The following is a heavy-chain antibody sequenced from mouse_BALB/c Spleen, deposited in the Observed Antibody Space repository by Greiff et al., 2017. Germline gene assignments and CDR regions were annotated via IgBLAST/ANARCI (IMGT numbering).Heavy chain of an antibody. Sequence: EVHLVESGGGLVQPGGSRKLSCAASGFTFSSFGMHWVRQAPEKGLEWVAYISSGSSTIYYADTVKGRFTISRDNPKNTLFLQMTSLRSEDTAMYYCARWGSSYWYFDVWGAGTTVTVSS. D-gene: IGHD1-1*01. CDR3: ARWGSSYWYFDV. V-gene: IGHV5-17*02. CDR2: ISSGSSTI. J-gene: IGHJ1*01. CDR1: GFTFSSFG.